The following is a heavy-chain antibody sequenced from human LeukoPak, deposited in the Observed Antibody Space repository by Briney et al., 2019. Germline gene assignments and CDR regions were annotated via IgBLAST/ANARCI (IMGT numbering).Heavy chain of an antibody. Sequence: ASVKVSCKASGYTFTSYAIAWVRHAPGQVLEWMGWISAYNGGTNYAQKFRGRVTMTTDTSTNTGYMELRSLRSDETAVYFCARDQLRYYGSNNYYSDMDFWGQGTTVTVSS. D-gene: IGHD3-10*01. V-gene: IGHV1-18*01. J-gene: IGHJ6*02. CDR2: ISAYNGGT. CDR3: ARDQLRYYGSNNYYSDMDF. CDR1: GYTFTSYA.